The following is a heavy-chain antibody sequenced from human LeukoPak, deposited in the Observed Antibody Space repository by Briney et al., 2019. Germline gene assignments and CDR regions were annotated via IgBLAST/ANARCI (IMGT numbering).Heavy chain of an antibody. Sequence: GGSLRLSCAASGFTFSSYAMHWVRQAPGKGLEWVAVISYDGSNKYYADSVKGRFTISRDNSKNTLYLQMNSLRAEDTAVYYCAKGPRAAAGYYFDYWGQGTLVTVSS. CDR2: ISYDGSNK. CDR3: AKGPRAAAGYYFDY. V-gene: IGHV3-30*04. D-gene: IGHD6-13*01. J-gene: IGHJ4*02. CDR1: GFTFSSYA.